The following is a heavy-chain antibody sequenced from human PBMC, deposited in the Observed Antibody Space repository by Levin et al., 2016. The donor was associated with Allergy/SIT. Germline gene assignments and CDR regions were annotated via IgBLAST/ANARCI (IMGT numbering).Heavy chain of an antibody. D-gene: IGHD1-14*01. V-gene: IGHV3-7*03. J-gene: IGHJ3*02. CDR2: IKQDGSEK. Sequence: WIRQPPGKGLEWVANIKQDGSEKYYYVDSVKDRFTISRDNAKNSLYLQMNSLRAEDTAVYYCARFGGGNPRASFDIWGQGTMVTVSS. CDR3: ARFGGGNPRASFDI.